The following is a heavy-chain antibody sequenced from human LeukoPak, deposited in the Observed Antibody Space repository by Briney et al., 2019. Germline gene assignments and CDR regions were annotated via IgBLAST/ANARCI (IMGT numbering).Heavy chain of an antibody. D-gene: IGHD6-13*01. V-gene: IGHV4-31*03. Sequence: SETLSLTCTVSGGSISSSTYYWNWIRQYPGKGLEWIGYIYNSGTTYYNPSLKSRVTISVDTSKNQFSLKLNSMSAADTAVYYCARVRRSIAAAGHWFDPWGQGTLVTVSS. CDR3: ARVRRSIAAAGHWFDP. CDR1: GGSISSSTYY. J-gene: IGHJ5*02. CDR2: IYNSGTT.